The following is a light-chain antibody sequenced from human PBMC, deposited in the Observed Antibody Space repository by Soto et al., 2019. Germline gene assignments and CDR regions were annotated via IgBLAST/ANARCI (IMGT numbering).Light chain of an antibody. J-gene: IGLJ1*01. CDR1: FNDVGGYNY. V-gene: IGLV2-8*01. Sequence: QSALTQPPSASGSPGQSVTISCTGTFNDVGGYNYVSWYQQHPGKAPKVIIYEVYKRPSGVPDRFSGSKSGKTASLTVSGLQADDEADYYCNSYTSTNTWVFGTGTKLTVL. CDR3: NSYTSTNTWV. CDR2: EVY.